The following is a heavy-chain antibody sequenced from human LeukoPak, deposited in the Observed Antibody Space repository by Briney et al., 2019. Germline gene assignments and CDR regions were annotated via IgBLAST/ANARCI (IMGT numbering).Heavy chain of an antibody. CDR3: AKQRSWELRYFDY. D-gene: IGHD1-26*01. CDR2: ISGSGGST. CDR1: GFTFSSYA. J-gene: IGHJ4*02. V-gene: IGHV3-23*01. Sequence: GGSLRLSCAASGFTFSSYAMSWVRQAPGKGLEWVSAISGSGGSTYYADSVKGWFTISRDNSKNTLYLQMNSLRAEDTAVYYCAKQRSWELRYFDYWGQGTLVTVSS.